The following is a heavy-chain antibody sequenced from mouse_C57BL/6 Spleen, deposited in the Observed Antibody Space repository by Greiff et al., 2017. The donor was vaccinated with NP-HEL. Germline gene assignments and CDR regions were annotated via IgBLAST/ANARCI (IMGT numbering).Heavy chain of an antibody. CDR3: ARGIYDGYYVDY. CDR2: IDPSDSYT. Sequence: QVQLQQPGAELVKPGASVKLSCKASGYTFTSYWMQWVKQRPGQGLEWIGEIDPSDSYTNYNQKFKGKATLTVDTSSSTAYMQLSSLTSEDSAVYYCARGIYDGYYVDYWGQGTTLTVSS. CDR1: GYTFTSYW. D-gene: IGHD2-3*01. J-gene: IGHJ2*01. V-gene: IGHV1-50*01.